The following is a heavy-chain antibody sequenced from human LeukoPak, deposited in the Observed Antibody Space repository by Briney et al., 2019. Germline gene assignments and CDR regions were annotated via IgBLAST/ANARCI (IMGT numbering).Heavy chain of an antibody. D-gene: IGHD2-15*01. CDR2: ISWNSGSI. Sequence: GRSLRLSCAASGFTFDDYAMHWVRQAPGKGLEWVSGISWNSGSIGYADSVKGRFTTSRDNAKNSLYLQMNSLRAEDTGLYYCAKDRYCSGGTCFIGDYWGQGTLVTVSS. CDR1: GFTFDDYA. CDR3: AKDRYCSGGTCFIGDY. V-gene: IGHV3-9*01. J-gene: IGHJ4*02.